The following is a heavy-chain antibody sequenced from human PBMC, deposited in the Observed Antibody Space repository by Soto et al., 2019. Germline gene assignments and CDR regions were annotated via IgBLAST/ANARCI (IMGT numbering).Heavy chain of an antibody. CDR3: ARVSFPPRRIAVAGTGRFDP. CDR2: TYYRSKWYN. V-gene: IGHV6-1*01. J-gene: IGHJ5*02. D-gene: IGHD6-19*01. Sequence: SQTLSLTCAISGDSVSSNSAAWNWIRQSPSRGLEWLGRTYYRSKWYNDYAVSVKSRITINPDTSKNQFSLQLNSVIPEDTAVYYCARVSFPPRRIAVAGTGRFDPWGQGTLVTVSS. CDR1: GDSVSSNSAA.